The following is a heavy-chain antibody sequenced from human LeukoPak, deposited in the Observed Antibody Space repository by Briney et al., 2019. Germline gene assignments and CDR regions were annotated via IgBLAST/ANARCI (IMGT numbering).Heavy chain of an antibody. Sequence: SETLSLTCTVSGGSISSSRYYWAWLRQPPGKGPEGIGYIYESGYAKNNPSFKRRVTMSVDRAKSKFSLQLTSVTAADTAVYYCARHNIASDCARLFDFWGRGTLVAVSS. CDR2: IYESGYA. V-gene: IGHV4-61*05. J-gene: IGHJ4*02. CDR1: GGSISSSRYY. D-gene: IGHD6-25*01. CDR3: ARHNIASDCARLFDF.